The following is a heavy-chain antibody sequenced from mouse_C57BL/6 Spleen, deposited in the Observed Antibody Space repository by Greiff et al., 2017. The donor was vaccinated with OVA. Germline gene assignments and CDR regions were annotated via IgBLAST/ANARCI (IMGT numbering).Heavy chain of an antibody. V-gene: IGHV1-54*01. J-gene: IGHJ1*03. Sequence: QVQLQQSGAELVRPGTSVKVSCKASGYAFTSYLIEWVKQRPGQGLEWIGEINPGSGGTNYNEKFKGKATLTADKSSSTAYMQLSSLTSEDSAVYFCARSLTGTGWYFDVWGTGTTVTVAS. D-gene: IGHD4-1*01. CDR3: ARSLTGTGWYFDV. CDR1: GYAFTSYL. CDR2: INPGSGGT.